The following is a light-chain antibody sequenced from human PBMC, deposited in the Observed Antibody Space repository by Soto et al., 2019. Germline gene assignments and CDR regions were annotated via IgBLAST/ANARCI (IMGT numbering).Light chain of an antibody. J-gene: IGLJ2*01. CDR3: QTWGYGIVV. CDR1: SGRTTYA. CDR2: LNSDGSH. V-gene: IGLV4-69*01. Sequence: QSVLTQSPSASASLGASVKLTCTLSSGRTTYAIAWHQLQPEKGPRYLMKLNSDGSHTKGDGIPDRFSGSSSGAERYLTISSLQSEDEADYYCQTWGYGIVVFGGGTKVTVL.